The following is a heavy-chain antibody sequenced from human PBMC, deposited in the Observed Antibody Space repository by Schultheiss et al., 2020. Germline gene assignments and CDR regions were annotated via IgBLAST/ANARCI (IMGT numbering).Heavy chain of an antibody. CDR1: GFTFSDYY. V-gene: IGHV3-11*03. CDR2: ISSSSSYT. J-gene: IGHJ3*02. D-gene: IGHD2-15*01. Sequence: GESLKISCAASGFTFSDYYMSWIRQAPGKGLEWVSYISSSSSYTNYADSVKGRFTISRDNAKNSLYLQMNSLRAEDTAVYYCARKESCSGGSCYGAFDIWGQGTMVTVSS. CDR3: ARKESCSGGSCYGAFDI.